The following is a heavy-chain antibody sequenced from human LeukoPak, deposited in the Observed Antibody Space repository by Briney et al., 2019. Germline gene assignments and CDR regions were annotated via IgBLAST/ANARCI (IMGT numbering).Heavy chain of an antibody. D-gene: IGHD6-13*01. CDR1: GYTFTRYD. Sequence: ASVTVSCKASGYTFTRYDINWVRQATGQGLEWMGWMNPNSGNTGYAQKFQGRVTMTRNTSISTAYMELSSLRSEDTAVYYCARRRPIAAAGTWWFDPWGQGTLVTVSS. CDR2: MNPNSGNT. J-gene: IGHJ5*02. V-gene: IGHV1-8*01. CDR3: ARRRPIAAAGTWWFDP.